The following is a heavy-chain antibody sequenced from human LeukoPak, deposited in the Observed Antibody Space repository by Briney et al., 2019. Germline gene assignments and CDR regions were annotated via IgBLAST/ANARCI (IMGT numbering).Heavy chain of an antibody. CDR2: ISDDGGDT. V-gene: IGHV3-23*01. CDR1: GFTFSNYA. Sequence: GGSLRLSCAASGFTFSNYAMSWVRQAPGKGLEWVSAISDDGGDTKYAESVKGRFTISRDNTRNRLYLQMNSLRVEDTAIYYCGRDWKLDYWGQGILVTVSS. CDR3: GRDWKLDY. J-gene: IGHJ4*02. D-gene: IGHD1-1*01.